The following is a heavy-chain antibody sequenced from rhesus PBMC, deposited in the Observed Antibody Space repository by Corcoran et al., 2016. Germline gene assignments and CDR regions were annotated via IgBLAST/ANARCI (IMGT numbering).Heavy chain of an antibody. Sequence: QVQLQESGPGLVKPSETLSLTCAVSGGSISSSYYYWSWIRQAPGKGLEWIGYISYSASTTTNPSLKRRVTISRDTSKNQFSLKLSSVPAADTAVYYCARLATMIVLPDDYWGQGVLVTVSS. V-gene: IGHV4-122*02. CDR1: GGSISSSYYY. CDR3: ARLATMIVLPDDY. CDR2: ISYSAST. D-gene: IGHD3-28*01. J-gene: IGHJ4*01.